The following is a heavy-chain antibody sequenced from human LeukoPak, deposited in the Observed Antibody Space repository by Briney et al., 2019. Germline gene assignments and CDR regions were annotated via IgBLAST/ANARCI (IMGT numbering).Heavy chain of an antibody. D-gene: IGHD6-6*01. CDR2: IKQDGSEK. CDR1: GFTFSSYW. CDR3: ARYSSSSNNGYY. J-gene: IGHJ4*02. Sequence: GGSLRLSCAAPGFTFSSYWMNWVRQAPGKGLEWVANIKQDGSEKYYVDSVKGRFTISRDNAKNSLYLQMNSLRAEDTAVYYCARYSSSSNNGYYWGQGTLVTVSS. V-gene: IGHV3-7*01.